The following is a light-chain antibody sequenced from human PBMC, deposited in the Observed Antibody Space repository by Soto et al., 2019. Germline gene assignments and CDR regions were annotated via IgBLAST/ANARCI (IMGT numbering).Light chain of an antibody. V-gene: IGKV1-5*03. Sequence: DIPMTQSPSTLSASVGDRVTITCRASQSISTWLAWYQQKPGKAPKLLIYKASSLESGVPSRFSGSGSRTEFTLTISSLQTDDFATYYCQQYNSYWTFGQGTKVEIK. CDR2: KAS. J-gene: IGKJ1*01. CDR3: QQYNSYWT. CDR1: QSISTW.